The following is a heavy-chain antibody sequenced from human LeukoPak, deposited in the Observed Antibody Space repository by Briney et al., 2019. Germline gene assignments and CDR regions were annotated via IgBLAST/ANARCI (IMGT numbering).Heavy chain of an antibody. CDR3: AKDVVLRWSYFDS. V-gene: IGHV3-33*06. D-gene: IGHD2-15*01. CDR1: GFTFRNYG. Sequence: GKSLRLSCAASGFTFRNYGLHWVRQAPGKGLEGVAVIWYDGSSKYYADSVKGRFTISRDNSKNTLYLQMNSLRAEDTAAYYCAKDVVLRWSYFDSWGQGTLVTVSS. CDR2: IWYDGSSK. J-gene: IGHJ4*02.